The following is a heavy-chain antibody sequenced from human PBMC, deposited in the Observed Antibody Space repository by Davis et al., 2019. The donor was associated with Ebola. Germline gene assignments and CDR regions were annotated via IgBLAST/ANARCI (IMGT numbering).Heavy chain of an antibody. J-gene: IGHJ4*02. CDR1: GFTFSTYA. CDR2: LSATGSHS. V-gene: IGHV3-23*01. CDR3: AKQGIWNYWD. Sequence: GESLKISCAASGFTFSTYAMSWVRQAPGKGLEWVSTLSATGSHSYYADSVRGRFTISRDNSKSTLYLQMSSLRDEDTAVYYGAKQGIWNYWDWGQGTLLTVSS. D-gene: IGHD1-7*01.